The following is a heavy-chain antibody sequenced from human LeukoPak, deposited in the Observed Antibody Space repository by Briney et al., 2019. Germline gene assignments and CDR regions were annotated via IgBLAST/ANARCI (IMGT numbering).Heavy chain of an antibody. V-gene: IGHV4-39*07. CDR1: GGSISSSSYY. CDR2: IYYSGST. CDR3: ARAGLRRRLEHWYFDL. J-gene: IGHJ2*01. Sequence: ASETLSLTCTVSGGSISSSSYYWGWIRQPPGKGLEWIGSIYYSGSTNYNPSLKSRVTISVDTSKNQFSLKLSSVTAADTAVYYCARAGLRRRLEHWYFDLWGRGTLVTVSS. D-gene: IGHD4-17*01.